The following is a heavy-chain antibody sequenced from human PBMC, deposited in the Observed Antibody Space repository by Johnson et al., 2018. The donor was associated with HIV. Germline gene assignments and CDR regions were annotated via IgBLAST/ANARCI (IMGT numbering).Heavy chain of an antibody. CDR1: GFIFSSYW. CDR3: ARRINYDSSGVYLGDAFDI. V-gene: IGHV3-74*01. D-gene: IGHD3-22*01. CDR2: INWNGGST. J-gene: IGHJ3*02. Sequence: MQLVESGGGLVQPGGSLRLSCAASGFIFSSYWMHWVRQAPGKGLVWVSGINWNGGSTGYADSVKGRFTISRDNAKNSRYLQMNGLRAEDTALYYCARRINYDSSGVYLGDAFDIWGQGTMVTVSS.